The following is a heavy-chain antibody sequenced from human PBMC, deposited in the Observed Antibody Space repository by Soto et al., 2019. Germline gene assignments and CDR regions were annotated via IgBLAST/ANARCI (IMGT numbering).Heavy chain of an antibody. J-gene: IGHJ4*02. CDR3: AKDLFYSSSTNPY. D-gene: IGHD6-6*01. CDR2: ISGSGGST. Sequence: PGGSLRLSCAASGFTFSSYAMSWVRQAPGKGLEWVSAISGSGGSTYYADSVKGRFTISRDNSKNTLYLQMNGLRAEDTAVYYCAKDLFYSSSTNPYWGQGTLVTVSS. V-gene: IGHV3-23*01. CDR1: GFTFSSYA.